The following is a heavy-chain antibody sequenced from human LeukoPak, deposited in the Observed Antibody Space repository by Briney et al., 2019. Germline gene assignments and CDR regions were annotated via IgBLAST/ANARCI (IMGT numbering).Heavy chain of an antibody. CDR3: AKVTWGSAGDDY. Sequence: GGSLRLSCAASGFAFSRYDINWVRQAPGKGLEWVSGINLRGNTYYADSVTGRFTISRDISKSTVYLQMNSLRAEDTAVYYCAKVTWGSAGDDYWGQGTLVTVSS. CDR1: GFAFSRYD. V-gene: IGHV3-23*01. J-gene: IGHJ4*02. CDR2: INLRGNT. D-gene: IGHD7-27*01.